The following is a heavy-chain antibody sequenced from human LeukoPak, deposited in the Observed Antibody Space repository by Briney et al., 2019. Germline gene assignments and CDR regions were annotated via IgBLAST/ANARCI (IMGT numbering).Heavy chain of an antibody. CDR3: ARGGRYYYDSSGYYSLHDY. CDR2: INPNSGGT. Sequence: GASVKVSCKASGYTFTGYYMHWVRQAPGQGREWMGWINPNSGGTNYAQKFQGRVTMTRATSISTAYMELSRLRSDDTAVYYCARGGRYYYDSSGYYSLHDYWGQGTLVTVSS. J-gene: IGHJ4*02. V-gene: IGHV1-2*02. D-gene: IGHD3-22*01. CDR1: GYTFTGYY.